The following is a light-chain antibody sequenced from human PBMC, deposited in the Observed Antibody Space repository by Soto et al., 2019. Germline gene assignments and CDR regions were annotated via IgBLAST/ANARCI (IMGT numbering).Light chain of an antibody. Sequence: DIVLTQSPATLSLSPGVRATLSCRASQSISGDVARYQQKPGQAPRLLIHDASTRATGIPARFSGSGSGTDFTITISSLEPEDFSAYYCLHRFSWLFGGGTKVEIK. J-gene: IGKJ4*01. CDR3: LHRFSWL. CDR1: QSISGD. CDR2: DAS. V-gene: IGKV3-11*01.